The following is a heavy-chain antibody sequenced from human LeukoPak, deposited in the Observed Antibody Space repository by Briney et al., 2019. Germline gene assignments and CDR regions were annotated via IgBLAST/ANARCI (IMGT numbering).Heavy chain of an antibody. V-gene: IGHV1-2*02. CDR2: INPNSGGT. Sequence: ASVTVSCKASGYTFTGYYMHWVRQAPGQGLEWMGWINPNSGGTNYAQKFQGRVTMTRDTSISTAYMELSRLRSDDTAVYYCARVMSDITMTVRRWFDPWGQGTLVTVSS. CDR3: ARVMSDITMTVRRWFDP. D-gene: IGHD3-22*01. J-gene: IGHJ5*02. CDR1: GYTFTGYY.